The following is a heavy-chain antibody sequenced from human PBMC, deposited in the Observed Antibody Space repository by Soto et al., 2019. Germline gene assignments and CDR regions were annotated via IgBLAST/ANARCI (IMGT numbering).Heavy chain of an antibody. D-gene: IGHD2-2*02. CDR3: ARQDVVVPAAIPQFDP. CDR1: GYSFTSYG. J-gene: IGHJ5*02. Sequence: ASVKVSFKASGYSFTSYGISWVRQAPGQGLEWMGWISPYNGNTNYAQKLQGRVTMTTDTSTSTAYMELRSLRSDDTAVCYCARQDVVVPAAIPQFDPWGQGTLVTVSS. CDR2: ISPYNGNT. V-gene: IGHV1-18*04.